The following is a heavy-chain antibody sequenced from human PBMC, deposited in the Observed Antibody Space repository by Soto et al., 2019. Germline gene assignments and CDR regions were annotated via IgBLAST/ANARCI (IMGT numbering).Heavy chain of an antibody. Sequence: SVKVSCKASGGTFSSYTISWVRQAPGQGLEWMGRIIPILGIANYAQKFQGRVTITADKSTSTAYMELSSLRSEDTAVYYCARLTTVTTSPRSTIDYWGQGTLVTVSS. CDR1: GGTFSSYT. V-gene: IGHV1-69*02. CDR3: ARLTTVTTSPRSTIDY. J-gene: IGHJ4*02. CDR2: IIPILGIA. D-gene: IGHD4-4*01.